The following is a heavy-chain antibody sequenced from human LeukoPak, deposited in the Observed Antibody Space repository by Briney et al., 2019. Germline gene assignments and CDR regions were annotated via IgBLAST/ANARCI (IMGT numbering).Heavy chain of an antibody. V-gene: IGHV4-34*01. J-gene: IGHJ4*02. CDR1: GGSFSGYY. CDR2: ISHSGST. D-gene: IGHD3-10*01. Sequence: SETLSLTCAAYGGSFSGYYWSWIRQPPGKGLEWIGEISHSGSTNYNPSLKSRVTISVDTSKNQFSLKLSSVTAADTAVYYCARDHGSGSPDDYWGQGTLVTVSS. CDR3: ARDHGSGSPDDY.